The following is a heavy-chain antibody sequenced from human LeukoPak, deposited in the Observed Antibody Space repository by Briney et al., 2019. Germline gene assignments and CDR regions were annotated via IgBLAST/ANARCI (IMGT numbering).Heavy chain of an antibody. J-gene: IGHJ6*03. CDR2: IYHSGST. CDR3: ARVNGGSGIDDYMDV. CDR1: GYSISSGYY. Sequence: SETLSLTCTVSGYSISSGYYWGWIRPPPGKGLEWIGSIYHSGSTYYNPSLKSRVTISVDTSKNQFSLKLSSVTAADTAVYYCARVNGGSGIDDYMDVWGKGTTVTVSS. V-gene: IGHV4-38-2*02. D-gene: IGHD3-10*01.